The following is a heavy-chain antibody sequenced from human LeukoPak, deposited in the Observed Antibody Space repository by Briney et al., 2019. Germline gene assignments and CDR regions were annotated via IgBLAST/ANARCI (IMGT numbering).Heavy chain of an antibody. D-gene: IGHD3-10*01. CDR2: INPNSGGT. CDR3: ARECDYYGSGSYRLYCSDY. J-gene: IGHJ4*02. CDR1: GYTFTGYY. V-gene: IGHV1-2*02. Sequence: ASVKVSCKASGYTFTGYYMHWVRQAPGQGLEWMGWINPNSGGTNYAQKFQGRVTMTRDTSISTAYMELSRLRSDDTAVYYCARECDYYGSGSYRLYCSDYWGQGTLVTVSS.